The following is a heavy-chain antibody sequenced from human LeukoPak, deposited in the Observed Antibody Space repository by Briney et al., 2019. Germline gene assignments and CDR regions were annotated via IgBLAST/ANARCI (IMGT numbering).Heavy chain of an antibody. Sequence: GGSLRLSCAASGFTFSAYWMHWVRQVPGKGLVWVSRIRGDGSITNYADSVKGRFTISRDNVKNTVYLQMNNLRAEDTAVYYCARDHGMTPDFDYWGQGTLVTVSS. D-gene: IGHD1-1*01. CDR3: ARDHGMTPDFDY. CDR1: GFTFSAYW. CDR2: IRGDGSIT. J-gene: IGHJ4*02. V-gene: IGHV3-74*01.